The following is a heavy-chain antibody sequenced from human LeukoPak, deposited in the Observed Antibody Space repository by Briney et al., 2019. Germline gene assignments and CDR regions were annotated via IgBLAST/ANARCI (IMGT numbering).Heavy chain of an antibody. D-gene: IGHD3-22*01. CDR3: ARTVVVISGGFDY. Sequence: SETLSLTCTVSGGSISSGSYYWSWIRQLAGKGLEWIGRIYTSGSTNYNPSLKSRVTISVDTSKNQFSLKLSSVTAADTAVYYCARTVVVISGGFDYWGQGTLVTVSS. CDR1: GGSISSGSYY. J-gene: IGHJ4*02. V-gene: IGHV4-61*02. CDR2: IYTSGST.